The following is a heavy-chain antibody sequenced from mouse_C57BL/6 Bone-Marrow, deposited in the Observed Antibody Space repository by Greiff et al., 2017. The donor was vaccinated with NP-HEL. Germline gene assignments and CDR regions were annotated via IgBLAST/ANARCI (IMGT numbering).Heavy chain of an antibody. CDR2: ISSGGDYI. V-gene: IGHV5-9-1*02. J-gene: IGHJ4*01. D-gene: IGHD1-1*01. Sequence: EVKLMESGEGLVKPGGSLKLSCAASGFTFSSYAMSWVRQTPEKRLEWVAYISSGGDYIYYADTVKGRFTISRDNARNTRYLQMSSLKSEDTAMYYCTREGTTPYYYAMDYWGQGTSVTVSS. CDR1: GFTFSSYA. CDR3: TREGTTPYYYAMDY.